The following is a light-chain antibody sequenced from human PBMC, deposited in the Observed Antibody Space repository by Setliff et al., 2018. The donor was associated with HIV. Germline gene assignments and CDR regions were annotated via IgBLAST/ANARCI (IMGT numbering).Light chain of an antibody. J-gene: IGLJ1*01. CDR2: DVS. Sequence: QSALAQAASVSGSPGQSITMSCTGTRSDVGGYNYVSWYQQHPGKAPKLMIYDVSRRPSGVPDRFSGSKSGNTASLTISGLQADDEADYYCCSYAGSYTYIFGTGTKVTV. V-gene: IGLV2-11*01. CDR1: RSDVGGYNY. CDR3: CSYAGSYTYI.